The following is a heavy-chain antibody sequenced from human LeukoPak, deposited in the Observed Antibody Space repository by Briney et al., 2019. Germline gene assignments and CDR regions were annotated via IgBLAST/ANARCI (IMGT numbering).Heavy chain of an antibody. CDR2: ISAYNGNT. V-gene: IGHV1-18*04. CDR1: GYTFTSYG. CDR3: ARDVISGGGSFPIDY. D-gene: IGHD2-15*01. Sequence: ASVKASCKASGYTFTSYGISWVRQAPGQGLEWMGWISAYNGNTNYAQKLQGRVTMTTDTSTSTAYMELRSLRSDDTAVYYCARDVISGGGSFPIDYWGQGTLVTVSS. J-gene: IGHJ4*02.